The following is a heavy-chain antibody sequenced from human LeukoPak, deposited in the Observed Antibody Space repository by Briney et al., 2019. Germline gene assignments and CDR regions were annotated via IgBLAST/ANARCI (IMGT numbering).Heavy chain of an antibody. D-gene: IGHD4-17*01. J-gene: IGHJ5*02. CDR1: GITFSSYG. V-gene: IGHV3-33*01. CDR3: ARDSDYGDSGWFDP. Sequence: GGPLRLACAASGITFSSYGMHWVRQAPGKGLEWVAVIWYDGSNKYYADSVKGRFTISRDNSKNTLYLQMNSLRAEDTAVYYCARDSDYGDSGWFDPWGQGTLVTVSS. CDR2: IWYDGSNK.